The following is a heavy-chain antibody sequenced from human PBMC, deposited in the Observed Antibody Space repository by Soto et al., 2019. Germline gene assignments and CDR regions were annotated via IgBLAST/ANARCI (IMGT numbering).Heavy chain of an antibody. V-gene: IGHV3-30-3*01. CDR3: AESGIGIIYGMDL. J-gene: IGHJ6*02. Sequence: PGGSLRLSCVASGFTLRNNGMLWVRQAPGKGLEWVALMSYDGNNEYYPDSVKGRFTISRDNSKNTVYLLMSSLTAEDTAVYYCAESGIGIIYGMDLWGQGTTVTVSS. CDR1: GFTLRNNG. D-gene: IGHD1-1*01. CDR2: MSYDGNNE.